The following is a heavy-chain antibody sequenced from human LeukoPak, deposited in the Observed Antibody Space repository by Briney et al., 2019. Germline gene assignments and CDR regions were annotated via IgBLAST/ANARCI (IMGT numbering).Heavy chain of an antibody. CDR1: GSTFHNYQ. J-gene: IGHJ4*02. Sequence: GGSLRLSCAASGSTFHNYQMNWVRQAPGKGLECISYISSSGRTIYYADSLKGRFPVSRDNAKNSLYLRMNNLRAEDTAVYYCARGEYYFDYWGQGTLVTVSS. V-gene: IGHV3-48*03. CDR2: ISSSGRTI. CDR3: ARGEYYFDY.